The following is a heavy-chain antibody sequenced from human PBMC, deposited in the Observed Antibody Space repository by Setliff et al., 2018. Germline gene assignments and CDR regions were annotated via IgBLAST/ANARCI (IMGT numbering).Heavy chain of an antibody. Sequence: ASVKVSCKTSGYIFTSYGISWVRLAPGQGLEWMGWISAYNGNTNYAQKLQGRVTMTTDTSTTTDYMELRSLRSDDTAVYYCARGVSADSGSYFSLPLPGFLDYWGQGTLVTVSS. D-gene: IGHD1-26*01. CDR2: ISAYNGNT. CDR1: GYIFTSYG. CDR3: ARGVSADSGSYFSLPLPGFLDY. J-gene: IGHJ4*02. V-gene: IGHV1-18*01.